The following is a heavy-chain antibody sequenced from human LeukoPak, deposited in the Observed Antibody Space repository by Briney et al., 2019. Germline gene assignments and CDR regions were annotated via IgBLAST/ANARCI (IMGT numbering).Heavy chain of an antibody. Sequence: GASVKVSCKASGYTLSSYDISWVRQAPGQGLEWMGWISAYNGNTNYAQSLQGRITMTTDTSTNTAYMELSSLRSDDTAVYYCGAGHPRVDYWGQGTLVTVSS. V-gene: IGHV1-18*01. CDR2: ISAYNGNT. J-gene: IGHJ4*02. CDR3: GAGHPRVDY. CDR1: GYTLSSYD.